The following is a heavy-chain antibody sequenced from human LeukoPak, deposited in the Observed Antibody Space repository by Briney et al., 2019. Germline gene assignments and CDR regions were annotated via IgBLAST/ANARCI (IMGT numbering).Heavy chain of an antibody. J-gene: IGHJ4*02. CDR2: IRFDGSNK. Sequence: GGSLRLSCAASGFTLNTHGMHWVRQAPGKGLEWVAFIRFDGSNKYYADSVKGRFTISRGNSKNTLYLQMKSLRPEDTAVYYCARGDGYCSSASCSGNWGQGTLVTVSS. CDR3: ARGDGYCSSASCSGN. CDR1: GFTLNTHG. D-gene: IGHD2-2*03. V-gene: IGHV3-30*02.